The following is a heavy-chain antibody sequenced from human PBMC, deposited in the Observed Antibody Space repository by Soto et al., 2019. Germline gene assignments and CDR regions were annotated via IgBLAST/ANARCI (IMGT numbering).Heavy chain of an antibody. CDR2: SSNSGTYT. Sequence: GGALRLSCAASGFKVSDYYMSWIRQAPGKGLEWLSYSSNSGTYTRYADSVKGRFSISRDNAKNSLFLQINSMRGEDSATYYCARSGDNYNVLDYWGQGTKVTVSS. J-gene: IGHJ4*02. CDR3: ARSGDNYNVLDY. V-gene: IGHV3-11*06. D-gene: IGHD3-10*02. CDR1: GFKVSDYY.